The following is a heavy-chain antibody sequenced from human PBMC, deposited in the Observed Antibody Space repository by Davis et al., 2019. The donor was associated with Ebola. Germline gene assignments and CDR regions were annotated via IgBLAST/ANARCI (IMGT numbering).Heavy chain of an antibody. CDR3: AKESCPNSGPYCTYFDV. J-gene: IGHJ4*02. V-gene: IGHV3-30*18. CDR2: LSYDGSHT. Sequence: GESLKISCTAFCFIFGTYGMHWVRQAPGKGLEWVQNLSYDGSHTSSIDSVKGRFTISRDNSKNTLYLQMNSLRVEDTAVYFCAKESCPNSGPYCTYFDVWGQGTQVTVSS. CDR1: CFIFGTYG. D-gene: IGHD3-10*01.